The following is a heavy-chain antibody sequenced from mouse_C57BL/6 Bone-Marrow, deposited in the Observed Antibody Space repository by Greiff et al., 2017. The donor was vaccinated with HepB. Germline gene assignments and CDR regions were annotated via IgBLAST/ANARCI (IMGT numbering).Heavy chain of an antibody. Sequence: EVMLVESGGGLVKPGGSLKLSCAASGFTFSDYGMHWVRQAPEKGLEWVAYISSGSSTIYYADTVKGRFTISRDNAKNTLFLQMTSLRSEDTAMYYCAVYSNSYYYAMDYWGQGTSVTVSS. D-gene: IGHD2-5*01. J-gene: IGHJ4*01. CDR3: AVYSNSYYYAMDY. CDR1: GFTFSDYG. CDR2: ISSGSSTI. V-gene: IGHV5-17*01.